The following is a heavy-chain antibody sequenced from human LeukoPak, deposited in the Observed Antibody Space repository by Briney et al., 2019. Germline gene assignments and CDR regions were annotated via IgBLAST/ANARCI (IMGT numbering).Heavy chain of an antibody. CDR3: ARGAGAGYNLQPFDY. CDR2: IYYSGST. CDR1: GGSISSYY. V-gene: IGHV4-59*08. J-gene: IGHJ4*02. D-gene: IGHD5-24*01. Sequence: KPSETLSLTCTVSGGSISSYYWSWIRQPPGKGLEWIGHIYYSGSTKYNPSLKSRVSISVDTSKNQFSLKLSSVTAADTAVYYCARGAGAGYNLQPFDYWAREPWSPSPQ.